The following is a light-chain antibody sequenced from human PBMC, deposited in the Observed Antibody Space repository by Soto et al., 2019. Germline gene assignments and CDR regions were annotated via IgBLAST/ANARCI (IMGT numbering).Light chain of an antibody. V-gene: IGKV3-20*01. J-gene: IGKJ4*01. CDR3: QHYNNWPPLLT. Sequence: EIVLTQSPGTLSLSPGERATLSCRASQSVSSSYLAWYQQKPGQAPRLLIYGASSRATGIPDRFSGSGSGTEFTLTISSLQSEDFAVYYCQHYNNWPPLLTFGGGTKVDIK. CDR1: QSVSSSY. CDR2: GAS.